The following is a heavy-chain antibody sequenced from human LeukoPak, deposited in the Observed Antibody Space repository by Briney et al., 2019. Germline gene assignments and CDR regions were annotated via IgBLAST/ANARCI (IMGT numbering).Heavy chain of an antibody. D-gene: IGHD3-10*01. V-gene: IGHV3-7*01. CDR3: ARDLANRGVSDY. J-gene: IGHJ4*02. Sequence: PGGSLRLSCAASGFTFSSYSMSWVRQAPGKGLEWVANIKQDGSQKNYVDSVKGRFTISRDNAKNSLYLQMNSLRGEDTAVYYCARDLANRGVSDYWGQGTLVTVSS. CDR2: IKQDGSQK. CDR1: GFTFSSYS.